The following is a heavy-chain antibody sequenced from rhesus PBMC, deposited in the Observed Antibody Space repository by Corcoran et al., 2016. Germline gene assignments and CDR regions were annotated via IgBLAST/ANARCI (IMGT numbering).Heavy chain of an antibody. D-gene: IGHD2-21*01. CDR3: ARDRCTGSGCYGTFDY. CDR2: IYGSGSST. Sequence: QLQLQESGPGLVKPSETLSVTCAVSGGSISSSYWSWIRQAPGEGLEWIGFIYGSGSSTNYNPALKSRVTLSVDTSKNQLSLKLSSVTTADTAVYYCARDRCTGSGCYGTFDYWGQGVLVTVSS. V-gene: IGHV4-169*02. CDR1: GGSISSSY. J-gene: IGHJ4*01.